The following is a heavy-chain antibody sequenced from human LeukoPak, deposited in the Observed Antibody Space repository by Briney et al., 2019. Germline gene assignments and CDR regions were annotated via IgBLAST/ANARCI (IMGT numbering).Heavy chain of an antibody. J-gene: IGHJ6*03. CDR2: ISAYNGNT. Sequence: ASVKVSCKASGYTFTSYGISWVRQPPGQGLEWMGWISAYNGNTNYAQKLQGRVTMTTDTSTSTAYMELRSLRSDDTAVYYCARGLSGSYYYYYYYMDVWGKGTTVTVSS. V-gene: IGHV1-18*01. D-gene: IGHD1-26*01. CDR3: ARGLSGSYYYYYYYMDV. CDR1: GYTFTSYG.